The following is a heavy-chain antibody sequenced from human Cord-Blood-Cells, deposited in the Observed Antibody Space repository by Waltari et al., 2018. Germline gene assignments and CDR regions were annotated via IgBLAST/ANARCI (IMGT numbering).Heavy chain of an antibody. V-gene: IGHV3-21*01. Sequence: EVQLVESGGGLVKPGGSLRLSCAASGFTFSSYSMNWVRQAPGKGLEWVSSISSSSSYIYYADSVKGRFTISRDNAKNSLYLQMNSLRAEDTAVYYCARGWDSSSSYYYYYMDVWGKGTTVTVSS. D-gene: IGHD6-6*01. J-gene: IGHJ6*03. CDR2: ISSSSSYI. CDR1: GFTFSSYS. CDR3: ARGWDSSSSYYYYYMDV.